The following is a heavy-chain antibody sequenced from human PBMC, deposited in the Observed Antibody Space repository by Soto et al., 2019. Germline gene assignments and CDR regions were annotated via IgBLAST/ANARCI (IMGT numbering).Heavy chain of an antibody. CDR2: IIPVVGTP. CDR3: ASGRDGYFYFEY. J-gene: IGHJ4*02. Sequence: SSVKVSCKASGGTFSNFAIRWVLQAPGQGLEWMGGIIPVVGTPNYSQKFQDRSTITADESASTAYMELSNLGSKDTAVYYCASGRDGYFYFEYWGQGTLLTVSS. V-gene: IGHV1-69*01. CDR1: GGTFSNFA. D-gene: IGHD3-22*01.